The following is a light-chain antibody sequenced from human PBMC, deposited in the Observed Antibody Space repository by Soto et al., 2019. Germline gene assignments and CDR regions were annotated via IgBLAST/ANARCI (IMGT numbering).Light chain of an antibody. CDR1: SSDVGGYNY. CDR3: SSYTRSSTYV. V-gene: IGLV2-14*01. CDR2: DVS. J-gene: IGLJ1*01. Sequence: QSALTQPASVSASPGQSITISSTGTSSDVGGYNYVSWYQQHPGKAPKLMIYDVSNRPSGVSNRFSGSKSGNTASLTISGLQAEDEADYYCSSYTRSSTYVFGSGTKVTFL.